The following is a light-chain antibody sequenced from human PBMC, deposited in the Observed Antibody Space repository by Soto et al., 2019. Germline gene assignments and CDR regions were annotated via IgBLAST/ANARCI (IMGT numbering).Light chain of an antibody. CDR3: QQYNNWRT. V-gene: IGKV3-15*01. J-gene: IGKJ1*01. CDR2: GAS. Sequence: EIVMTQSPVTLSVPPGERVTLSCRASQSVSSNLAWYQQKPGQAPRLLIYGASTRATGIPARFSGSGSGTEFTLTISSLQSEDFAVYYCQQYNNWRTFGQGTKVDIK. CDR1: QSVSSN.